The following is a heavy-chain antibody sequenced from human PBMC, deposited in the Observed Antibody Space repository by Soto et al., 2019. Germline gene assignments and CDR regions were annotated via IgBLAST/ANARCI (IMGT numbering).Heavy chain of an antibody. Sequence: ASVKVSCKASGYTFTGYYMHWVRQAPGQGLEWMGWINPNSGGTNYAQKFQGRVTMTRDTSISTAYMELSRLRSEDTAVYYCARWNYYDSSGYYPHFDYWGQGTLVTVSS. CDR1: GYTFTGYY. CDR3: ARWNYYDSSGYYPHFDY. CDR2: INPNSGGT. J-gene: IGHJ4*02. D-gene: IGHD3-22*01. V-gene: IGHV1-2*02.